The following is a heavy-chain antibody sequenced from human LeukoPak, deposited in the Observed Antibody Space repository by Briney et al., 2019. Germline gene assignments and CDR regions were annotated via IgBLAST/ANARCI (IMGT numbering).Heavy chain of an antibody. Sequence: PGGSLRLSCAASGFTFSDYYMSWIRQAPGKGLEWVSYISSSGSTIYYADSVKGRFTISRDNAKNSLYLQMNSLRAEDTAVYYCASMYSSGWLYYYYGMDVWGQGTTVTASS. CDR1: GFTFSDYY. J-gene: IGHJ6*02. V-gene: IGHV3-11*01. CDR2: ISSSGSTI. CDR3: ASMYSSGWLYYYYGMDV. D-gene: IGHD6-19*01.